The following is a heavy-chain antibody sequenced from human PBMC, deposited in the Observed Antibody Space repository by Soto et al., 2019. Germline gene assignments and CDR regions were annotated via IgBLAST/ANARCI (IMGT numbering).Heavy chain of an antibody. CDR2: IWYDGSNK. CDR1: GFTFSSYG. J-gene: IGHJ5*02. V-gene: IGHV3-33*01. Sequence: PGGSLRLSCAASGFTFSSYGMHWVRQAPGKGLEWVAVIWYDGSNKNYADSVKGRFTISRDNSKNTLYLQMNSLRAEDTAVYYCARDLSVVPAADNWFDPWGQGTLVTVSS. CDR3: ARDLSVVPAADNWFDP. D-gene: IGHD2-2*01.